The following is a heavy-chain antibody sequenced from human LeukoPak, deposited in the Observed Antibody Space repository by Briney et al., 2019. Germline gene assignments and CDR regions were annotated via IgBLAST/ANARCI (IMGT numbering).Heavy chain of an antibody. Sequence: ASVKVSCKASGYTFTSYYMHWVRQAPGQGLEWMGIINPSGGGTNYAQKFQGRVTMTRDTSISTAYMELSRLRSDDTAVYYCARGREYWYYDFWSGYYSFDYWGQGTLVTVSS. CDR1: GYTFTSYY. CDR3: ARGREYWYYDFWSGYYSFDY. V-gene: IGHV1-2*02. J-gene: IGHJ4*02. CDR2: INPSGGGT. D-gene: IGHD3-3*01.